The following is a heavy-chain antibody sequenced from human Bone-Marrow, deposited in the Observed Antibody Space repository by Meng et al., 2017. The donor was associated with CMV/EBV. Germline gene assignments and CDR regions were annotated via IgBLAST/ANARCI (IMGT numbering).Heavy chain of an antibody. J-gene: IGHJ4*02. V-gene: IGHV4-31*03. D-gene: IGHD1-26*01. CDR2: IYYTGST. Sequence: TVSGASIPRGGYYWSWIRQHPGKGLEWIGYIYYTGSTYYNPSLKSRVTISADTSNIQFSLKLNSVTAADTAMYHCARDGDDGSYYGYWGQGILVTVSS. CDR1: GASIPRGGYY. CDR3: ARDGDDGSYYGY.